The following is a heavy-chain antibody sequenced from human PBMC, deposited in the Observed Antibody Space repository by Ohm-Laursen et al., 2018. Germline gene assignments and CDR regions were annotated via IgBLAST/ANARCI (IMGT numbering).Heavy chain of an antibody. D-gene: IGHD6-13*01. Sequence: SETLSLTCAVYGGSFSGYYWNWIRQPPGKGLEWIGYIYYSGSTNYNPSLKSRVTISVDTSKNQFSLKLSSVTAADTAVYYCAGCSIAAAGTCHYYYGMDVWGQGTTVTVSS. CDR1: GGSFSGYY. J-gene: IGHJ6*02. CDR2: IYYSGST. V-gene: IGHV4-59*01. CDR3: AGCSIAAAGTCHYYYGMDV.